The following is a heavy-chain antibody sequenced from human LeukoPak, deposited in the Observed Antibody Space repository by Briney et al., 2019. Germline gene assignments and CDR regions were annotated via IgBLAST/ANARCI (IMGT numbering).Heavy chain of an antibody. CDR3: ARSTGYDFWSGYFYMDV. CDR1: GGSISSYY. J-gene: IGHJ6*03. CDR2: IYYSGST. Sequence: PSETLSLTCTVSGGSISSYYWSWIRQPPGKGLEWIGYIYYSGSTNYNPSLKSRVTISVDTSKNQFSLKLSSVTAADTAVYYCARSTGYDFWSGYFYMDVWGKGTTVTVSS. V-gene: IGHV4-59*01. D-gene: IGHD3-3*01.